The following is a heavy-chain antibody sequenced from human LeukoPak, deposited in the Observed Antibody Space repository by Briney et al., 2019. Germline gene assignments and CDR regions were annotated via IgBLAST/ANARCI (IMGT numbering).Heavy chain of an antibody. V-gene: IGHV3-30*03. CDR1: GFTFSSYG. CDR3: ARDGYCSGGRCYGKDY. CDR2: ISYDGSNK. D-gene: IGHD2-15*01. Sequence: PGGSLRLSCAASGFTFSSYGMHWVRQAPGKGLEWVAVISYDGSNKYYADSVKGRFTISRDNSKNTLYLQMNSLRAEDTAVYYCARDGYCSGGRCYGKDYWGQGTLVTVSS. J-gene: IGHJ4*02.